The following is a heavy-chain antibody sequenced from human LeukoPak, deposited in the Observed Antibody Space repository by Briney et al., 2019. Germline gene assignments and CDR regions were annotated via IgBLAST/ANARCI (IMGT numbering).Heavy chain of an antibody. J-gene: IGHJ5*02. V-gene: IGHV1-2*02. CDR3: AREAVGGLIKWPQPFDP. D-gene: IGHD4-23*01. Sequence: GASVKVSCKASGYTFTGYYMHWVRQAPGQGLEWMGWINPNSGGTNYAQKFQGRVTMTRDTSISTAYMELRGLRSDDTAVYYCAREAVGGLIKWPQPFDPWGQGTLVTVSS. CDR1: GYTFTGYY. CDR2: INPNSGGT.